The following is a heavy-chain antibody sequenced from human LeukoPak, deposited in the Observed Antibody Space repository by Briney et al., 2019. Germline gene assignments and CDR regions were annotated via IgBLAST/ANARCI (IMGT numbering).Heavy chain of an antibody. CDR3: ARGEVDDFWSGYFGGMDV. Sequence: SETLSLTCTVSGGSISSGSYYWSWIRQPAGKGLAWIGRIYTSGSTNYNPSLKSRVTISVDTSKNQFSLKLSSVTAADTAVYYCARGEVDDFWSGYFGGMDVWGQGTTVTVSS. CDR2: IYTSGST. D-gene: IGHD3-3*01. V-gene: IGHV4-61*02. J-gene: IGHJ6*02. CDR1: GGSISSGSYY.